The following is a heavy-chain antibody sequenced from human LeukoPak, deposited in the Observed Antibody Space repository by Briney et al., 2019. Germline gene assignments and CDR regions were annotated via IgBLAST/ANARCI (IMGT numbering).Heavy chain of an antibody. D-gene: IGHD5-24*01. J-gene: IGHJ4*02. CDR1: GLRFSDYS. V-gene: IGHV3-48*01. CDR2: IGISSGNT. Sequence: GGSLRLSCAASGLRFSDYSMNWVRQAPGKGLEWISYIGISSGNTNYADSVKGRFTISGDKAKHSLYLQMNSLRVEDTAVYYCARDYKYAFDNWGQGTLVTVSS. CDR3: ARDYKYAFDN.